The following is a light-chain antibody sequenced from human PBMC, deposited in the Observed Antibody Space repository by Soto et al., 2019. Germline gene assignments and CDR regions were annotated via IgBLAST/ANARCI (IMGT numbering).Light chain of an antibody. CDR3: QQYNNWRT. CDR2: GPS. J-gene: IGKJ1*01. Sequence: EIVTTQSPATLYLSLGETATLSCRASQSLSSNVAWYHQSPVQAPGFLIDGPSTRASDIPARFSGSGSGTEFTLTISSLQSEDFAVYYCQQYNNWRTFGQGTKVDIK. CDR1: QSLSSN. V-gene: IGKV3-15*01.